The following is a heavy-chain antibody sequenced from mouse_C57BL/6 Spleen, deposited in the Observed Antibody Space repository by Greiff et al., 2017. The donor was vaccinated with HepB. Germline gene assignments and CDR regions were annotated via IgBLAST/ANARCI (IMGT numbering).Heavy chain of an antibody. V-gene: IGHV1-9*01. D-gene: IGHD1-1*01. Sequence: VQLQQSGAELMKPGASVKLSCKATGYTFTGYWIEWVKQRPGHGLEWIGEILPGSGSTNYNEKFKGKATFTADTSSNKAYMQLCSLTTEDSAIYCCARGGGLITTVDLFDYWGQGTTLTVSS. CDR2: ILPGSGST. CDR3: ARGGGLITTVDLFDY. CDR1: GYTFTGYW. J-gene: IGHJ2*01.